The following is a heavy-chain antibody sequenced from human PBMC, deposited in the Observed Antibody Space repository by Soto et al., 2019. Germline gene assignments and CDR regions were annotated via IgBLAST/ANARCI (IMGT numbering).Heavy chain of an antibody. CDR1: GFTFSSYA. Sequence: GGSLRLSCAASGFTFSSYAMHWVRQAPGKGLEWVAVISYDGSNKYYADSVKGRFTISRDNSKNTLYLQMNSLRAEDTAVYYCAAAFIDLCRGCSCSYYYHGMDVWGQGTTVTVSS. CDR2: ISYDGSNK. CDR3: AAAFIDLCRGCSCSYYYHGMDV. D-gene: IGHD2-15*01. J-gene: IGHJ6*02. V-gene: IGHV3-30-3*01.